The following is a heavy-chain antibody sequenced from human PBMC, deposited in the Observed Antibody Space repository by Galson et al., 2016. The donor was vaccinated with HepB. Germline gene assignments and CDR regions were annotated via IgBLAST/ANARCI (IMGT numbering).Heavy chain of an antibody. Sequence: LRLSCAASGFTFSSYAMHWVRQAPGKGLEYLSAITAGGEITYYANSVKGRFTISRDNSENTLYLQVGSLRAEDMAVYYCARDTLTSPWDLDYWGQGTLVTVSS. CDR2: ITAGGEIT. CDR1: GFTFSSYA. V-gene: IGHV3-64*01. J-gene: IGHJ4*02. CDR3: ARDTLTSPWDLDY. D-gene: IGHD3-10*01.